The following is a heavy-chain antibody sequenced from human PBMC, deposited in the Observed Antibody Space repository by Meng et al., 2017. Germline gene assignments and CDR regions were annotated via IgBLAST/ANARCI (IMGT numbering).Heavy chain of an antibody. Sequence: QVQRVETGAEVKKPGSSGKVSCKASGGTFSSDAISWVRQAPGQGLEWMGGIIPIFGTANYAQKFQGRVTITADESTGTAYMELSSLRSEDTAVYYCARDYGDYAWIAKRWFDPWGQGTLVTVSS. V-gene: IGHV1-69*01. J-gene: IGHJ5*02. CDR3: ARDYGDYAWIAKRWFDP. CDR2: IIPIFGTA. D-gene: IGHD4-17*01. CDR1: GGTFSSDA.